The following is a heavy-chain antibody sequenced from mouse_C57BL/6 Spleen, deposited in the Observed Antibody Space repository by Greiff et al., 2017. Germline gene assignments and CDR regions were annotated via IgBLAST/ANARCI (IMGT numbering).Heavy chain of an antibody. J-gene: IGHJ2*01. D-gene: IGHD1-1*02. CDR3: ARHGWGYFDY. CDR2: ISNGGGST. CDR1: GFTFSDYY. V-gene: IGHV5-12*01. Sequence: EVPGVESGGGLVQPGGSLKLSCAASGFTFSDYYMYWVSQTPEKRLEWVAYISNGGGSTYYPDTVKGRFTISRDNAKNHLYMQMSRLKSEDTAMYYCARHGWGYFDYWGQGTTLTVSS.